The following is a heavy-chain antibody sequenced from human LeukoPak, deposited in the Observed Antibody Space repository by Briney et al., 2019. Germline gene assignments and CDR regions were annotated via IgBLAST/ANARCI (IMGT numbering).Heavy chain of an antibody. CDR3: ARGNYYDSSGYYYGSYDY. Sequence: SETLSLTCTVSGGSISSYFWSWIRQPPGKGLEWIGYIYYSGSTSYNPSLKSRVTISVDTSKNQFSLKLSSVTAADTAVYYCARGNYYDSSGYYYGSYDYWGQGTLVTVS. D-gene: IGHD3-22*01. V-gene: IGHV4-59*01. CDR2: IYYSGST. J-gene: IGHJ4*02. CDR1: GGSISSYF.